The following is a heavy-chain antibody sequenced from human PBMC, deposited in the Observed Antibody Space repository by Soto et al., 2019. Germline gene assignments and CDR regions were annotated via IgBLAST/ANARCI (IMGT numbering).Heavy chain of an antibody. D-gene: IGHD5-12*01. CDR1: GYSFISYW. J-gene: IGHJ4*02. Sequence: PGESLKISCKGSGYSFISYWIVWVRQMPGKGLEYMGIIYPGDSDTRYSPSFQGQVTISADKSISTAYLQWSSLKASDTAVYYCARQNPRDGYNSFDYWGQGTLVTVSS. CDR2: IYPGDSDT. CDR3: ARQNPRDGYNSFDY. V-gene: IGHV5-51*01.